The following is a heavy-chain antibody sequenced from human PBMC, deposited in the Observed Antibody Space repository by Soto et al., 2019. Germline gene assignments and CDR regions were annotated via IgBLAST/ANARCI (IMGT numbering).Heavy chain of an antibody. CDR2: INPNSGGT. Sequence: GASVKVFCKASGYTFTGYYMHWVRQAPGQGLEWMGWINPNSGGTNYAQKFQGWVTMTRDTSISTAYMELSRLRSDDTAVYYCARDRGSGSYPTGPYYYGMDVWGQGTTVTVSS. V-gene: IGHV1-2*04. D-gene: IGHD3-10*01. CDR1: GYTFTGYY. CDR3: ARDRGSGSYPTGPYYYGMDV. J-gene: IGHJ6*02.